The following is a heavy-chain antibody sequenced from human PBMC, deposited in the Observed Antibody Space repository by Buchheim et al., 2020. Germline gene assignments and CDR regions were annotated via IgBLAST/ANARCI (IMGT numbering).Heavy chain of an antibody. CDR1: GGSISSSNW. V-gene: IGHV4-4*02. CDR3: ARDIRLYYYDSSGYNWFDP. CDR2: IYHSWST. J-gene: IGHJ5*02. D-gene: IGHD3-22*01. Sequence: QVQLQESGPGLVKPSGTLSLTCAVSGGSISSSNWWSWVRQPPGKGLEWIGEIYHSWSTNYNPSLKSRFTISVDKSKNQFSLKLSSVTAADTAVYYYARDIRLYYYDSSGYNWFDPWGQGTL.